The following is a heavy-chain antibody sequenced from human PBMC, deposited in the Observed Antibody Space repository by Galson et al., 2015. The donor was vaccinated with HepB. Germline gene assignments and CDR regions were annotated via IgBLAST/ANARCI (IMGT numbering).Heavy chain of an antibody. D-gene: IGHD1-20*01. CDR1: GYWFSRYW. J-gene: IGHJ4*02. CDR2: IFPDDSDT. V-gene: IGHV5-51*01. CDR3: VRKYNSFDY. Sequence: QSGAEVKQPGESLKISCKGSGYWFSRYWIAWVRQMPGKGLEWMGIIFPDDSDTRYSPSFQGRVTISADKSISTAYLQWSSLRASDTAMYYCVRKYNSFDYWGQGTLVTGSS.